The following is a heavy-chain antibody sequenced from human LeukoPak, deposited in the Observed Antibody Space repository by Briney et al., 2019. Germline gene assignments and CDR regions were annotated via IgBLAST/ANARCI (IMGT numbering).Heavy chain of an antibody. CDR2: IYYSGST. CDR1: GDSINSLDL. J-gene: IGHJ4*02. CDR3: ARHYGP. V-gene: IGHV4-39*01. Sequence: KSSETLSLTCTVSGDSINSLDLWSWVRQPPGKGLEWIGSIYYSGSTYYNPSLKSRVTISVDTSKNQFSLKLSSVTAADTAVYYCARHYGPWGQGTLVTVSS. D-gene: IGHD3-10*01.